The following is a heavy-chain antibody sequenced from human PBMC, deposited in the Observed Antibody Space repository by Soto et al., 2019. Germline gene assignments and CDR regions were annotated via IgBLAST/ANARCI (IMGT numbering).Heavy chain of an antibody. CDR2: IIPIFGTA. CDR1: GGTFSSYA. D-gene: IGHD6-13*01. Sequence: QVQLVQSGAEVKKPGSSVTVSCKASGGTFSSYAISWVRQAPGQGLEWMGGIIPIFGTANYAQKFQGRVTITADESTSTAYMELSSLRSEDTAVYYCARGVGGLAAAGIYWFDPWGQGTLVTVSS. V-gene: IGHV1-69*01. CDR3: ARGVGGLAAAGIYWFDP. J-gene: IGHJ5*02.